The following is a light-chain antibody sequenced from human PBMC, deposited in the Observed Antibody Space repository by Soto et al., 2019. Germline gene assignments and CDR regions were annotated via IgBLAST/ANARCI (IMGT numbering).Light chain of an antibody. Sequence: IVLTQSPGTLSLSPGERATLSCRASQTVSGSHLAWYQQKPGQAPRLIIYGASTRPTGIPDRFSGSGSGTDFILTITRLEPEDFAVYYCQQYGGAPPEYPFGQGTKLEIK. V-gene: IGKV3-20*01. CDR1: QTVSGSH. CDR2: GAS. J-gene: IGKJ2*01. CDR3: QQYGGAPPEYP.